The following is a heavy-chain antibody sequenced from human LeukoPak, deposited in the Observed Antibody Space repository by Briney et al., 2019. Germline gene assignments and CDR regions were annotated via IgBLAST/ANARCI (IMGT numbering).Heavy chain of an antibody. CDR3: AGSGSYGQYYFDY. J-gene: IGHJ4*02. Sequence: GGSLRLSCAASGFTFSSYWMSWARQAPGKGLEWVANIKQDGSEKYYVDSVKGRFTISRDNAKNSLYLQMNSLRAEDTAVYYCAGSGSYGQYYFDYWGQGTLVTVSS. CDR1: GFTFSSYW. D-gene: IGHD1-26*01. V-gene: IGHV3-7*03. CDR2: IKQDGSEK.